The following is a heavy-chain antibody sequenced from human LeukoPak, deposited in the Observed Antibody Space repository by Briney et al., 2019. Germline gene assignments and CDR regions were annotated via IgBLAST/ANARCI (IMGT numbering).Heavy chain of an antibody. D-gene: IGHD2-2*01. CDR1: GGSFSGYY. J-gene: IGHJ5*02. Sequence: SETLSLTCAVYGGSFSGYYWSWIRQPPGKGLEWIGEINHSGGTNYNPSLKSRVTISVDTSKNQFSLKLSSVTAADTAVYCCARGGLVVVVPAARNWFDPWGQGTLVTVSS. CDR2: INHSGGT. V-gene: IGHV4-34*01. CDR3: ARGGLVVVVPAARNWFDP.